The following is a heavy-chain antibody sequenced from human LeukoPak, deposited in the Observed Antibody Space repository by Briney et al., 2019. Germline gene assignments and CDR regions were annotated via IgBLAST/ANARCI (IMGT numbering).Heavy chain of an antibody. CDR3: ARELVDGGNSYYFDY. Sequence: SETLSLTCTVSGVSISSYYWSWIRQPPGKGLEWIGYIYYSGSTNYNPSLKSRVTIPVDTSKHQLSLKLSSVTAADTAVYYCARELVDGGNSYYFDYWGQGTLVTVSS. CDR2: IYYSGST. D-gene: IGHD4-23*01. CDR1: GVSISSYY. V-gene: IGHV4-59*12. J-gene: IGHJ4*02.